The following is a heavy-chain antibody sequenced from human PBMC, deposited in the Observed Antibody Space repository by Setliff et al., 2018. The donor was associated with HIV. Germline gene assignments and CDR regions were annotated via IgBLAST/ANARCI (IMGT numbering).Heavy chain of an antibody. CDR1: GGSISGANYY. V-gene: IGHV4-61*02. Sequence: TLSLTCTVSGGSISGANYYWTWIRQPAGKGLEWIGRIYSSGSTNYNPSLKSRVTISIGTSKNQFSLKLSSLTAADTAVYYCARGRTQWPNYNYFDPWGLGTLVTVS. CDR3: ARGRTQWPNYNYFDP. D-gene: IGHD6-19*01. CDR2: IYSSGST. J-gene: IGHJ5*02.